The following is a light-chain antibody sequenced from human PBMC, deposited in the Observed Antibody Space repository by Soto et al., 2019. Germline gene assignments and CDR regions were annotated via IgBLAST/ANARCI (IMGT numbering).Light chain of an antibody. CDR2: KAS. V-gene: IGKV1-5*03. Sequence: DTQMTQSPSTLSASVGDRVTITCRASQSISSWLAWYQQKPGKAPKLLIYKASTLHSGVPSSFSGRGSGTEFTLTISSLQPDDFATYYCQQYDSYPLTFVEGTKVEIK. J-gene: IGKJ4*01. CDR1: QSISSW. CDR3: QQYDSYPLT.